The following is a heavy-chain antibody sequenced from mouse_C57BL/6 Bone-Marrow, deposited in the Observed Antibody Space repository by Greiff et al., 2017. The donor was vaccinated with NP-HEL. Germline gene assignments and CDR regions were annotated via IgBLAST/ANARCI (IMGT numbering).Heavy chain of an antibody. CDR3: ARRIYYCYARFAY. CDR2: IWSGGSS. Sequence: QVHVKQSGPGLVQPSQSLSITCTVSGFSLTSYGVHWVRQSPGKGLEWLGVIWSGGSSDYNAAFIARLSISKDKSKSHVFFKMNSLQADDTVIYSCARRIYYCYARFAYCGQGTLVTVSA. CDR1: GFSLTSYG. D-gene: IGHD2-2*01. J-gene: IGHJ3*01. V-gene: IGHV2-2*01.